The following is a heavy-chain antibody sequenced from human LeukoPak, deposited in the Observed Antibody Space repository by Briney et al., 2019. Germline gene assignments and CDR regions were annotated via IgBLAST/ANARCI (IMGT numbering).Heavy chain of an antibody. V-gene: IGHV4-38-2*02. D-gene: IGHD6-13*01. CDR3: ARIYTASSWDYYYYMDV. CDR1: GYSISSGYY. CDR2: IYHSGST. Sequence: SETLSLTCTVSGYSISSGYYWGWIRQPPGKGLEWIGSIYHSGSTYYNPSLKSRVTISVDTSKNQFSLKLSSVTAADTAVYYCARIYTASSWDYYYYMDVWGKGTTVTVSS. J-gene: IGHJ6*03.